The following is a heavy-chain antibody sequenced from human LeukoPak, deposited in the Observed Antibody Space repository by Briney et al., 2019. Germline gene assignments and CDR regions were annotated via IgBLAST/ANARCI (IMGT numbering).Heavy chain of an antibody. CDR3: ARSAYNYGYVYFDH. J-gene: IGHJ4*02. CDR1: GYTFTGCF. Sequence: ASVKVSCKASGYTFTGCFIHYVRQAPGQGLEWMGWIDPNSDNIRYSETSKDRVTMTRDPSTNTAYMELSWLRSDDTAVYYCARSAYNYGYVYFDHWGQGTLVIVSS. CDR2: IDPNSDNI. V-gene: IGHV1-2*02. D-gene: IGHD5-18*01.